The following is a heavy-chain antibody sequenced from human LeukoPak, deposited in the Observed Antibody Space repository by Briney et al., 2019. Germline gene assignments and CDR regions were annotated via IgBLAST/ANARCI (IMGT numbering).Heavy chain of an antibody. CDR1: GGSIRSYY. D-gene: IGHD6-19*01. CDR3: ARAGSGCSFDY. Sequence: SETLSLTCTVSGGSIRSYYWSWIRQPPGKGLEWIGYLYYSGSTNYNPSLKSRVTISVDTSTNQFSLKLSSVTAADTAVYYCARAGSGCSFDYWGQGTLVTVSS. CDR2: LYYSGST. V-gene: IGHV4-59*01. J-gene: IGHJ4*02.